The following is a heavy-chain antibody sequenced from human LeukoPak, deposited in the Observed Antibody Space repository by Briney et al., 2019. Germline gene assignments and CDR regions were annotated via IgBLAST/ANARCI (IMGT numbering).Heavy chain of an antibody. Sequence: GRSLRLSCAASGFTFDDYAMHWVRQAPGKGLEWVSGISWNSGSIGYADSVKGRFTISRDNAKNSLYLQMNSLRAEDTALYYCAKAGGGYSYGFLKYYFDYWGQGTLVTVSS. J-gene: IGHJ4*02. V-gene: IGHV3-9*01. CDR1: GFTFDDYA. CDR3: AKAGGGYSYGFLKYYFDY. CDR2: ISWNSGSI. D-gene: IGHD5-18*01.